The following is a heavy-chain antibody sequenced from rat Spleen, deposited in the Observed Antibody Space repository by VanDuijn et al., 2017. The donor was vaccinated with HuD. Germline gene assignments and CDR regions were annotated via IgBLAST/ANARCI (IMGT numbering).Heavy chain of an antibody. D-gene: IGHD1-6*01. J-gene: IGHJ2*01. Sequence: EVQLVESGGGLVQPGRSLKLSCAASGVTFSNYGMHWIRQAPTKGLEWVASISPSGGITDYRDSVKGRFTISRDIVKSTLYLQMDSLRSEDTATYYCARHGVNYGSYNWFAYWGQGVMVTVSS. CDR1: GVTFSNYG. CDR2: ISPSGGIT. CDR3: ARHGVNYGSYNWFAY. V-gene: IGHV5-19*01.